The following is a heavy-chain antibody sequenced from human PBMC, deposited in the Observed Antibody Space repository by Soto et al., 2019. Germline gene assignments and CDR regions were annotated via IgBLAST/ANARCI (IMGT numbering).Heavy chain of an antibody. Sequence: QVQLVQSGAEVKKPGSSVKVSCKASVGTFSSYAISCVRQSPGQGLEWMGGVIPIFGTANYAQKFQVRVTITADESTCTSYMELSSLSSEDTAVYYCARGARRTVTTTPRLHQYYFDYWGQGTLVTVSS. CDR3: ARGARRTVTTTPRLHQYYFDY. V-gene: IGHV1-69*01. J-gene: IGHJ4*02. CDR1: VGTFSSYA. CDR2: VIPIFGTA. D-gene: IGHD4-17*01.